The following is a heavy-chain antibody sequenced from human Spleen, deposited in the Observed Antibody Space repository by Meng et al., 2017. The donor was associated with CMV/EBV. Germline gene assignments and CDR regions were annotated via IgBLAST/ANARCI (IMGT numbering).Heavy chain of an antibody. CDR3: ARDLYSGTSL. D-gene: IGHD1-26*01. CDR1: GFTCSDTF. V-gene: IGHV3-72*01. J-gene: IGHJ4*02. Sequence: CAASGFTCSDTFMDWVRQAPGKGLEWVGRSRNKANSYVTEYAASVKGRFTISRDESENSVYLQMNSLKTEDTALYFCARDLYSGTSLWGQGSLVTVSS. CDR2: SRNKANSYVT.